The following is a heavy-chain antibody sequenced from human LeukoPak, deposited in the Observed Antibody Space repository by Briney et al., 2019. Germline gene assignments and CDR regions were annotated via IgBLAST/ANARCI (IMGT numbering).Heavy chain of an antibody. V-gene: IGHV3-43D*03. CDR3: ARTPRYCSSTSCYDDWFDP. CDR2: ISWDGGST. J-gene: IGHJ5*02. Sequence: LTGGSLRLSCAASGFTFDDYAMHWVRPAPGEGLEWVSLISWDGGSTYYADSVKGRFTISRDNSKNSLYLQMNSLRAEDTAVYYCARTPRYCSSTSCYDDWFDPWGQGTLVTVSS. CDR1: GFTFDDYA. D-gene: IGHD2-2*01.